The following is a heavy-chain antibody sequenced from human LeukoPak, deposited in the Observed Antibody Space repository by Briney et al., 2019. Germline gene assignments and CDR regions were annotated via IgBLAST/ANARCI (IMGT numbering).Heavy chain of an antibody. Sequence: KPSETLSLTCTVSGGSISSSNYYWIWIRQPPGKGLEWIGSVYYSGSTYYNPSLKSRVTISVDTSKNQFSLKLSSVTAADTAVYYCASSPGGYCSSTSCYTGGRFGYWGQGILVTVSS. D-gene: IGHD2-2*02. V-gene: IGHV4-39*01. J-gene: IGHJ4*02. CDR2: VYYSGST. CDR1: GGSISSSNYY. CDR3: ASSPGGYCSSTSCYTGGRFGY.